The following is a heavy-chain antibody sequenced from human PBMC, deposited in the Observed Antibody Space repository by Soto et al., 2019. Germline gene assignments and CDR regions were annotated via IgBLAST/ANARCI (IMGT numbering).Heavy chain of an antibody. CDR2: IIPIFGTA. D-gene: IGHD3-22*01. J-gene: IGHJ4*02. CDR3: ATASDSSGYFRAFYFDY. CDR1: GGTFSSYA. Sequence: ASVKVSCKASGGTFSSYAISWVRQAPGQGLEWMGGIIPIFGTANYAQKFQGRVTITADESTSTAYMELSSLRSEDTAVYYCATASDSSGYFRAFYFDYWGQGTLVTVSS. V-gene: IGHV1-69*13.